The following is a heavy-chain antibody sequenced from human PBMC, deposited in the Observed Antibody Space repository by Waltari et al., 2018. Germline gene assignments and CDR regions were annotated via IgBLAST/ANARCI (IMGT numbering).Heavy chain of an antibody. J-gene: IGHJ5*02. D-gene: IGHD6-13*01. CDR3: AREGQQLVLGRTYWFDP. V-gene: IGHV4-4*02. CDR1: GGSISRINW. Sequence: QVQLQESGPGLVKPSGTLSLTCAVSGGSISRINWWSWVRQPPGKGLEWIGEIYHSGSTNYNPSLKSRVTISVDKSKNQFSLKLSSVTAADTAVYYCAREGQQLVLGRTYWFDPWGQGTLVTVSS. CDR2: IYHSGST.